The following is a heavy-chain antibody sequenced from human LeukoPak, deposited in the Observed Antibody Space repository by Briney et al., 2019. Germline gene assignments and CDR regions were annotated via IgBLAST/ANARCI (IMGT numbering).Heavy chain of an antibody. CDR3: AREDLYYYDSSGSEYFQH. CDR1: GYTFTGYY. CDR2: INPNSGGT. D-gene: IGHD3-22*01. J-gene: IGHJ1*01. Sequence: ASVKVSCKASGYTFTGYYMHWVRQAPGQGLEWMGWINPNSGGTNYAQKFQGRVTMTRDTPISTAYMELSRLRSDDTAVYYCAREDLYYYDSSGSEYFQHWGQGTLVTVSS. V-gene: IGHV1-2*02.